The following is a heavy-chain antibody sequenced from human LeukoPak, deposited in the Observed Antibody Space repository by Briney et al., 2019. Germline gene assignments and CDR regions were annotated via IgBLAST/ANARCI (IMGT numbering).Heavy chain of an antibody. V-gene: IGHV4-34*01. Sequence: SETLSLTCAVYGGSFSGYYWSWIRQPPGKGLEWIGEINHSGSTNYNPSLKSRVTISVDTSKNQFSLKLNSVTAADTAVYYCARHPLRGGFDYWGQGTLVTVSS. J-gene: IGHJ4*02. CDR2: INHSGST. CDR3: ARHPLRGGFDY. CDR1: GGSFSGYY.